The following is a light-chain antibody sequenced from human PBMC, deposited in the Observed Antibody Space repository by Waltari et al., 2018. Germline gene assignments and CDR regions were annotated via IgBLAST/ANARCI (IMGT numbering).Light chain of an antibody. Sequence: QSALTQPASVSGSPGQSISISCTGTSSDVGAYNYVSWYQQHPGKAPRLIIFDVSSRPSGVSGRFSGPKSGNTASLTISGLQGEDEAKYYCASYISYSTLELFGGGTSLTVL. CDR2: DVS. J-gene: IGLJ3*02. CDR1: SSDVGAYNY. CDR3: ASYISYSTLEL. V-gene: IGLV2-14*03.